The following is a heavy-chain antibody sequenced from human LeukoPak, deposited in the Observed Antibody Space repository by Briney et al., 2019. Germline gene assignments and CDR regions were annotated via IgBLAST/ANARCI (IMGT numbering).Heavy chain of an antibody. V-gene: IGHV3-15*07. D-gene: IGHD4-11*01. CDR1: GFTFSNAW. CDR3: TTLTTTVTTSYFDY. CDR2: IKSKTDGGTT. Sequence: GGSLRLSCAASGFTFSNAWMNWARQAPGKGPEWVGRIKSKTDGGTTDYAAPVKGRFTISRDDSKNTLYLQMNSLKTEDTAVYYCTTLTTTVTTSYFDYWGQGTLVTVSS. J-gene: IGHJ4*02.